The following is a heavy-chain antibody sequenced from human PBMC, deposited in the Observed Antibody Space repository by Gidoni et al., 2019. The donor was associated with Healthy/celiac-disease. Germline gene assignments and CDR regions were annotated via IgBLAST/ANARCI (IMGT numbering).Heavy chain of an antibody. CDR1: GFTFSSYS. J-gene: IGHJ4*02. CDR3: AREKVGPYSSSWYV. CDR2: ISSSSSTI. D-gene: IGHD6-13*01. V-gene: IGHV3-48*04. Sequence: EVQLVESGGGLVQPGGSLRLSCAASGFTFSSYSMNWVRQAPGKGLEWVSYISSSSSTIYYADSVKGRFTISRDNAKNSLYLQMNSLRAEDTAVYYCAREKVGPYSSSWYVWGQGTLVTVSS.